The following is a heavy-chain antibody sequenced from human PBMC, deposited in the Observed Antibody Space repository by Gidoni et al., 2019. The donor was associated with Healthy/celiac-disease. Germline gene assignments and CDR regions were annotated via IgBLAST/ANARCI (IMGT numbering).Heavy chain of an antibody. J-gene: IGHJ6*02. CDR2: IIPILGIA. D-gene: IGHD6-19*01. Sequence: QVQLVQSGAEVKKPGSSVKVSCKASGGTFSSYPISWVRQAPGQGLEWMGRIIPILGIANYAQKFQGRVTITADKSTSTAYMELSSLRSEDTAVYYCARDRATPIAVAGTLTPYGMDVWGQGTTVTVSS. CDR1: GGTFSSYP. V-gene: IGHV1-69*04. CDR3: ARDRATPIAVAGTLTPYGMDV.